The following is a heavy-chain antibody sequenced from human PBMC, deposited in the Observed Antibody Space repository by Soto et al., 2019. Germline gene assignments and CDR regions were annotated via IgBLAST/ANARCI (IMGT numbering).Heavy chain of an antibody. CDR3: ARERTYYYDSSGFYLDY. V-gene: IGHV3-7*05. J-gene: IGHJ4*02. CDR2: IKQDGSEK. D-gene: IGHD3-22*01. Sequence: GGSLRLSCAASGFTFSSYWMSWVRQAPGKGLEWVANIKQDGSEKYYVDSVKGRFTISRDNAKNSLYLQMNSLRAEDTAVYYCARERTYYYDSSGFYLDYWGQGTLVTVSS. CDR1: GFTFSSYW.